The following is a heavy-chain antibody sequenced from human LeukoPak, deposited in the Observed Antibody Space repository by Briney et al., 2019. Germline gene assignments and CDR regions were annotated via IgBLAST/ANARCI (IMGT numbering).Heavy chain of an antibody. CDR3: TRRTSSSCRYYYYYYMDV. D-gene: IGHD3-10*01. CDR1: GFTFSGSA. J-gene: IGHJ6*03. CDR2: IRSKANSYAT. Sequence: GGSLRLSCAASGFTFSGSAMHWVRHACAKGREWVGGIRSKANSYATAYAAWVKGSFTISRDDSKNTAYLQMNSLKTEDTAVYYCTRRTSSSCRYYYYYYMDVWGKGTTVTVSS. V-gene: IGHV3-73*01.